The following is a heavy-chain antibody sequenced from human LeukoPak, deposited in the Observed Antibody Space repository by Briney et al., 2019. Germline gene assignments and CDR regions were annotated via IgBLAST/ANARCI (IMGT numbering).Heavy chain of an antibody. V-gene: IGHV4-39*01. D-gene: IGHD5-12*01. Sequence: SETLSLTCSVSGGSISSISYYWDWIRQPPGKGLEWIGSIYYSGSTYYNPSLKSRVTISVDTSKNQFSLKLSYVTAADTAVYYCASHYDRSPLPPLSWSLYYWGQGTLVTVSS. CDR3: ASHYDRSPLPPLSWSLYY. CDR1: GGSISSISYY. CDR2: IYYSGST. J-gene: IGHJ4*02.